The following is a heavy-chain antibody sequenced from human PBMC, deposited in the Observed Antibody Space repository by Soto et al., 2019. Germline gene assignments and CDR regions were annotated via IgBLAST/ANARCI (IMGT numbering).Heavy chain of an antibody. CDR3: ARGRGGTYDAFDI. Sequence: QVQLQESGPRLVKPSETLSLTCTVSGGSISSYFWSWIRQPPGEGLEWIGYIFYSGTNNYSPSLKSRVTMSLGTAKNQFSLNLTSVTAADTAVYYCARGRGGTYDAFDIWGQGTMVTVSS. V-gene: IGHV4-59*01. J-gene: IGHJ3*02. D-gene: IGHD1-26*01. CDR1: GGSISSYF. CDR2: IFYSGTN.